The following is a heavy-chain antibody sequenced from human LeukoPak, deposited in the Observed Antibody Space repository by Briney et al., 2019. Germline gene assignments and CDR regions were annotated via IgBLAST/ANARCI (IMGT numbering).Heavy chain of an antibody. Sequence: ASVKVSCKASGYTFTGYYMHWVRQAPGQGLEWMGWINPNSGGTNYAQKFQGRVTMTRDTSISTAYMELSRLRSDDTAVYYCARFYDILTGPKGSLYYYYGMDVWGQGTTVTVSS. D-gene: IGHD3-9*01. CDR2: INPNSGGT. J-gene: IGHJ6*02. CDR3: ARFYDILTGPKGSLYYYYGMDV. CDR1: GYTFTGYY. V-gene: IGHV1-2*02.